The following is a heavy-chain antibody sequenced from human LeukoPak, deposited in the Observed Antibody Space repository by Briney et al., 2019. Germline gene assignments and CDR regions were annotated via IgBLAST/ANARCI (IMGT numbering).Heavy chain of an antibody. CDR1: GFTFSSYA. Sequence: GGSLRLSCAASGFTFSSYAMSWVRQAPGKGLEGVSAISGSGGSTYYADSVKGRFTISRDNSKNTLYLQMNSLRAEDTAVYYCAKEPVIGFGEFYFDYWGQGTLVTVSS. CDR3: AKEPVIGFGEFYFDY. J-gene: IGHJ4*02. CDR2: ISGSGGST. V-gene: IGHV3-23*01. D-gene: IGHD3-10*01.